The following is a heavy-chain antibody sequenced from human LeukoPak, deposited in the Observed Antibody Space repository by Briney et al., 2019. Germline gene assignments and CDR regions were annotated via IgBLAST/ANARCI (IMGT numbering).Heavy chain of an antibody. CDR1: GFTFKNYA. CDR3: AKDRWYDGESGYFAH. D-gene: IGHD3-10*01. CDR2: LSGSGAAT. J-gene: IGHJ4*01. V-gene: IGHV3-23*01. Sequence: GGSLRLSCEASGFTFKNYAMSWVRQAPGKGLEWVSGLSGSGAATFYADSVKGRFTISRDNSNNTLYLRLNSLRAEDTAIYFCAKDRWYDGESGYFAHWGRTPVVTVSS.